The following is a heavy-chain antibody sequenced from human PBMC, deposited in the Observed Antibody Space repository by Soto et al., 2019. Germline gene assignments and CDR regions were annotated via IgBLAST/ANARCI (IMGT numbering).Heavy chain of an antibody. D-gene: IGHD3-22*01. CDR1: DGSISSGDYY. CDR2: IYYSGST. V-gene: IGHV4-30-4*02. Sequence: PSDTLSLTCTVSDGSISSGDYYWSWIRKPPGKGLEWIGYIYYSGSTYYNPSLKSRVTISVDTSKNQFSLKLSSVTAADTAVYYCAREVGTYYYDSSGSPHFDYWGQGTLVTVSS. CDR3: AREVGTYYYDSSGSPHFDY. J-gene: IGHJ4*02.